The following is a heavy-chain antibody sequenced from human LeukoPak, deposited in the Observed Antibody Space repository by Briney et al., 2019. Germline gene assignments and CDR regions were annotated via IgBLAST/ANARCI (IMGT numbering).Heavy chain of an antibody. CDR1: GFTFDDYG. Sequence: TGGSLRLSCAASGFTFDDYGMNWVRQAPGKGLEWVSGINWNGGSTGYADSVKGRFTISRDNSKNTLYLQMNSLRSEDKAVYYCAKSTIVGATVDAFDIWGQGTMVTVSS. CDR3: AKSTIVGATVDAFDI. V-gene: IGHV3-20*04. CDR2: INWNGGST. J-gene: IGHJ3*02. D-gene: IGHD1-26*01.